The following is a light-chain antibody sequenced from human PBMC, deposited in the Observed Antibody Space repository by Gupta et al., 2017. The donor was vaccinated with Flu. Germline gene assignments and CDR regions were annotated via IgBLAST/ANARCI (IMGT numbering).Light chain of an antibody. V-gene: IGLV2-14*01. CDR1: SGDVGGYNF. J-gene: IGLJ3*02. CDR3: NADSSGNTWV. Sequence: SITISCTGTSGDVGGYNFVSWYQQHPGKATKLMIYAVSKRSSGVSDRLSGSKSGNTAALIISGRQEEDEADYYCNADSSGNTWVFGGGTKTAVL. CDR2: AVS.